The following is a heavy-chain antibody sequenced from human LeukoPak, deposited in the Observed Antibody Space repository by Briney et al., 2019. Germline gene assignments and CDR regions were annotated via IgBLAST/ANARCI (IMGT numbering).Heavy chain of an antibody. CDR1: GFTFSNAW. CDR3: TTDSVATRMDIVASYYYYYYMDV. V-gene: IGHV3-15*01. D-gene: IGHD5-12*01. Sequence: PGGSLRLSCAASGFTFSNAWMSWVRQAPGKGLEWVGRIKSKTDGGTTDYAAPVKGRFTISRDDSKNTLYLQMNSLKTEDTAVYYCTTDSVATRMDIVASYYYYYYMDVWGKGTPVTVSS. J-gene: IGHJ6*03. CDR2: IKSKTDGGTT.